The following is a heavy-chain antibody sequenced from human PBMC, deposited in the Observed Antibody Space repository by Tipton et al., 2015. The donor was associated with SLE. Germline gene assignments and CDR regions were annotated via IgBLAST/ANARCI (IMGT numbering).Heavy chain of an antibody. J-gene: IGHJ4*02. CDR3: AREGRTNSEGSFDY. CDR1: GGSISSGGYY. Sequence: TLSLTCTVSGGSISSGGYYWSWVRQRPGTGQEWIGYIHYSGSTYYNPSLKSRGTISVDTSETQFSLRLTSVTAADTAVYYCAREGRTNSEGSFDYWGQGSLVTVSS. D-gene: IGHD2-8*01. V-gene: IGHV4-31*03. CDR2: IHYSGST.